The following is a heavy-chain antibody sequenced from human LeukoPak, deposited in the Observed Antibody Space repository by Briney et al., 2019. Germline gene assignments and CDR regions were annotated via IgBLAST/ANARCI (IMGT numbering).Heavy chain of an antibody. CDR1: GGTFSSYA. V-gene: IGHV1-69*04. CDR2: IIPILGIA. J-gene: IGHJ6*02. D-gene: IGHD3-9*01. Sequence: ASVSVSCTASGGTFSSYAISWVRQAPGQGLEWMGRIIPILGIANYAQKFQGRVTITADKSTSTAYMELSSLRSEDTAVYYCAREYYDILTGLEDYYYYYGMDVWGQGTTVTVSS. CDR3: AREYYDILTGLEDYYYYYGMDV.